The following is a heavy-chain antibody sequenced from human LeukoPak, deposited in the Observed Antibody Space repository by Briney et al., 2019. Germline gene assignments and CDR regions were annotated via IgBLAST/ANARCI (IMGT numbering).Heavy chain of an antibody. CDR1: GFTFSGYW. D-gene: IGHD3-3*01. J-gene: IGHJ6*03. CDR3: ARGGGWDTIFRVVQYMDV. V-gene: IGHV3-74*01. Sequence: GGSLRLSCAASGFTFSGYWMHWVRQVPEKGLVLVSRIDNGGSGTNYADSVKGRFTVSRDNAKNTLYLQMNSLRAEDTAIYYCARGGGWDTIFRVVQYMDVWGKGTTVTVSS. CDR2: IDNGGSGT.